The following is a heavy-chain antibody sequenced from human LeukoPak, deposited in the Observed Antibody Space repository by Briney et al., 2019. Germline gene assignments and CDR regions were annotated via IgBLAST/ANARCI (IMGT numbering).Heavy chain of an antibody. Sequence: SETLALTCTVSGGSISSSSYYWGWIRQPPGKGLEWIGSIYYSGSTYYNPSLKNRVTISADTSKNQFSLKLSSVTVADTAVYYCASRSYTSGWTYWGQGTLVTASS. J-gene: IGHJ4*02. CDR1: GGSISSSSYY. V-gene: IGHV4-39*01. D-gene: IGHD6-19*01. CDR3: ASRSYTSGWTY. CDR2: IYYSGST.